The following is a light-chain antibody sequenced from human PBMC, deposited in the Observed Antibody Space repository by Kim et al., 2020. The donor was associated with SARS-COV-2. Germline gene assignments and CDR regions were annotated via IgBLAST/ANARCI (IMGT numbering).Light chain of an antibody. Sequence: LSPGDRPTLSGRASKSVSIYFAWFQQKPGQAPRLLIYDASNRAPGIPARFSGSGSGTDFTLTISSLEPEDFAVYYCQQRRSWPLTFGGGTKVDIK. CDR2: DAS. V-gene: IGKV3-11*01. CDR1: KSVSIY. CDR3: QQRRSWPLT. J-gene: IGKJ4*01.